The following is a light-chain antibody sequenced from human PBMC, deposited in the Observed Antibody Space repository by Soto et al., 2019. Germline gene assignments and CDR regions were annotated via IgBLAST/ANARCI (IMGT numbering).Light chain of an antibody. CDR1: SNIGAGFD. CDR3: QSYDKSLSGLV. Sequence: QSVLTQPPSVSGAPGQRVTISCSNIGAGFDVHWHQHLPGTAPRLVIYSNTNRPSGVPDRFSGSKSGTSASLAITGLQAEDEAEYYCQSYDKSLSGLVFGTGTKLTVL. V-gene: IGLV1-40*01. CDR2: SNT. J-gene: IGLJ1*01.